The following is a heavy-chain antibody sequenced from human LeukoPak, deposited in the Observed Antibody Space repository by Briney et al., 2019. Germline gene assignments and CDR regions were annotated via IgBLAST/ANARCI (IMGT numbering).Heavy chain of an antibody. J-gene: IGHJ5*02. CDR1: GGSISSYY. Sequence: SETLSLTCTVSGGSISSYYWSWIRQPPGKGLEWIGYIYYSGSTNYNPSLKSRVTISVDTSKNQFSLKLSSVTAADTAVYYCARNGYSSPFDPWGQGTLVTVSS. V-gene: IGHV4-59*01. CDR2: IYYSGST. CDR3: ARNGYSSPFDP. D-gene: IGHD5-18*01.